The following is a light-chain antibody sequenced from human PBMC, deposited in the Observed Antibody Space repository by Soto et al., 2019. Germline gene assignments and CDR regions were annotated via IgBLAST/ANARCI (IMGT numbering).Light chain of an antibody. CDR1: QSVSSSY. J-gene: IGKJ5*01. CDR2: GAS. V-gene: IGKV3-20*01. Sequence: ESMLTQSKGTLSLSPGERATLSCRASQSVSSSYLAWYQQKPGQAPRLLIYGASSRATGIPDRFSGSGSGTDFTLTISRLEPEDFAVYYCQQDGSSPITFGQGTRLEIK. CDR3: QQDGSSPIT.